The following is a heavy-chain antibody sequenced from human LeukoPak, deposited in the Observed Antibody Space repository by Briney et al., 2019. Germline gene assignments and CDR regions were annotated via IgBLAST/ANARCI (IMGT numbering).Heavy chain of an antibody. V-gene: IGHV4-38-2*02. J-gene: IGHJ4*02. D-gene: IGHD5/OR15-5a*01. CDR1: GYSTSSYRY. Sequence: SETLSLTCTVSGYSTSSYRYWGWIRQPPGKGLEWIGSMYHSGSTYKNPSLTSRVTISVDTSKNQFSLRLSSVTAADTAVYYCVDLPGYWGQGTLVTVSS. CDR3: VDLPGY. CDR2: MYHSGST.